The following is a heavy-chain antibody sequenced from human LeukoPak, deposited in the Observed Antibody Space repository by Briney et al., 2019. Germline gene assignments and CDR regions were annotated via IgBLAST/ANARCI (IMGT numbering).Heavy chain of an antibody. V-gene: IGHV3-33*06. J-gene: IGHJ3*02. D-gene: IGHD1-26*01. CDR1: GFTFSSYG. CDR2: IWYDGSNK. CDR3: AKGTSGNYWRNPFDI. Sequence: GGSLRLSCAASGFTFSSYGMHWVRQAPGKGLEWVAVIWYDGSNKYYADSVKGRFTISRDNSKNTLYLQMNSLRLEDTAVYYCAKGTSGNYWRNPFDIWGQGTIVTVSS.